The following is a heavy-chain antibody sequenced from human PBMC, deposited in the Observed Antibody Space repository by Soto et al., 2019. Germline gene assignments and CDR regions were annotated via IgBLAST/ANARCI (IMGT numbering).Heavy chain of an antibody. J-gene: IGHJ4*02. Sequence: QITLKESGPTLVRPPQTLTLTCTFSGFSLTSGVGVGWIRQPPGKALEWLALIYWDDDKRYSPSLKNRLTITKETSNSQVVLTMTNVGPVDTATYFCAHIDPEIVTVGGHGGFDYWGQGTLVTVSS. V-gene: IGHV2-5*02. CDR3: AHIDPEIVTVGGHGGFDY. D-gene: IGHD5-12*01. CDR2: IYWDDDK. CDR1: GFSLTSGVG.